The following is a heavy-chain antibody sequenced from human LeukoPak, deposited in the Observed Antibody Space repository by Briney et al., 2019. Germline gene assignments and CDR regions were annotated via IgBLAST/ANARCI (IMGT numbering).Heavy chain of an antibody. D-gene: IGHD3-3*01. V-gene: IGHV3-7*01. Sequence: GGSLRLSCAASGFTFSSYWMSWVRQAPGKGLEWVANIKQDGSEKYYVDSVKGRFTISRDNAKNSLYLQMNSLRAEDTAVYYCARDRQRYDFWSGYYKVDYYYYGMDVWGQGTTVTVSS. J-gene: IGHJ6*02. CDR3: ARDRQRYDFWSGYYKVDYYYYGMDV. CDR1: GFTFSSYW. CDR2: IKQDGSEK.